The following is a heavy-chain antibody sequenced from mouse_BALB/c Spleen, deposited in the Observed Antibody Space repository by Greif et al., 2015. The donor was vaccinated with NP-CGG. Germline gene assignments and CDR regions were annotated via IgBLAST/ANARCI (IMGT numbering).Heavy chain of an antibody. V-gene: IGHV1-87*01. J-gene: IGHJ2*01. CDR1: GYTFTSYW. Sequence: VHLVESGAELARPGASVKLSCKASGYTFTSYWMQWVKQRLGQGLEWIGAIYPGDGDTRYTQKFKGKATLTADKSSSTAYMQLSSLASEDSAVYYCARFPITTATFDYWGQGTTLTVSS. D-gene: IGHD1-2*01. CDR3: ARFPITTATFDY. CDR2: IYPGDGDT.